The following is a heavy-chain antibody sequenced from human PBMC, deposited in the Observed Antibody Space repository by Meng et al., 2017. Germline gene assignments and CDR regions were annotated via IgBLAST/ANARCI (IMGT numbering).Heavy chain of an antibody. Sequence: VGCGGGVVQPGGSLSLSCAESGFTFSSYGMHWVRQAPGKGLEWVAVIWYDGSNKYYADSVKGRFTISRDNSKNTLYLQMNSLRAEDTAVYYCARGLSTTYWYFDLWGRGTLVTVSS. CDR1: GFTFSSYG. V-gene: IGHV3-33*01. CDR3: ARGLSTTYWYFDL. D-gene: IGHD2/OR15-2a*01. CDR2: IWYDGSNK. J-gene: IGHJ2*01.